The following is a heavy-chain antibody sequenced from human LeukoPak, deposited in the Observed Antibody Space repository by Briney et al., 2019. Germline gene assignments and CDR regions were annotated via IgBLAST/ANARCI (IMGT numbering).Heavy chain of an antibody. D-gene: IGHD3-9*01. J-gene: IGHJ4*02. CDR2: IYDSGST. Sequence: SETLSLTCTVSGGSIRSSYYYWGWIRQPPGKGLEWIGSIYDSGSTYYNPSLKSRVAISVDTSKNQFSLKLSSVTAADTAVYYCAALYYDILTGYYESDYWGQGTLVTVSS. CDR1: GGSIRSSYYY. CDR3: AALYYDILTGYYESDY. V-gene: IGHV4-39*07.